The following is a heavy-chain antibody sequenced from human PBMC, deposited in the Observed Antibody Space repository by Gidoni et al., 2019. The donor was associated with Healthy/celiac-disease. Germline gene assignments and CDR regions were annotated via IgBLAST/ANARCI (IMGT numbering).Heavy chain of an antibody. D-gene: IGHD6-6*01. V-gene: IGHV5-10-1*03. CDR3: ARHPYSSSFTHDAFDI. J-gene: IGHJ3*02. CDR2: IDPSDSYT. CDR1: GYSFTSYW. Sequence: EVQLVQSGAEVKKPGESLRISCQGSGYSFTSYWISWVRQMPGKGLEWMGRIDPSDSYTNYSPSFQGHVTISADKSISTAYLQWSSLKASDTAMYYCARHPYSSSFTHDAFDIWGQGTMV.